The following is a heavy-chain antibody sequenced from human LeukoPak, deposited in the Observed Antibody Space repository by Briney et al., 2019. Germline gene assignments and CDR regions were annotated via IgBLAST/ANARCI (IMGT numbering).Heavy chain of an antibody. CDR1: GGSISSSSYY. J-gene: IGHJ6*03. Sequence: SETLSLTCTVSGGSISSSSYYWGWIRQPPGKGLEWIGSIYYSGSTYYNPSLKSRVTISVDTSKNQFSLKLSSVTAADTAVYYCARVRYGGSGWYPSHYYMDVWGKGTTVTASS. CDR2: IYYSGST. CDR3: ARVRYGGSGWYPSHYYMDV. V-gene: IGHV4-39*07. D-gene: IGHD6-19*01.